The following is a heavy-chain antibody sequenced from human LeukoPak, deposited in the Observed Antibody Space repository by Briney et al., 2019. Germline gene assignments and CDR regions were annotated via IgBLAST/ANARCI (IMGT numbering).Heavy chain of an antibody. Sequence: PPGGSLRLSCVASEFAFSTYSMNWVRQAPGKGLEWLSYITDNSNMIYYADSVKGRFTISRDNAKSTLFLEMNRLRDADTAVYYCARDRPLSGFDFDFWGRGTLVTVSS. CDR2: ITDNSNMI. D-gene: IGHD3-10*01. CDR3: ARDRPLSGFDFDF. CDR1: EFAFSTYS. V-gene: IGHV3-48*02. J-gene: IGHJ4*02.